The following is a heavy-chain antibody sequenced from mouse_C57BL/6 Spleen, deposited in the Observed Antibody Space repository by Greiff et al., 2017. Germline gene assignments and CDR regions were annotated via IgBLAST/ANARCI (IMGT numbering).Heavy chain of an antibody. CDR1: GYAFSSYW. J-gene: IGHJ2*01. CDR3: ARPTSSGTGYYFDY. CDR2: IYPGDGDT. V-gene: IGHV1-80*01. Sequence: VQLQESGAELVKPGASVKISCKASGYAFSSYWMNWVKQRPGKGLEWIGQIYPGDGDTNYNGKFKGKATLTADKSSSTAYMQLSSLTSEDSAVYFCARPTSSGTGYYFDYWGQGTTLTVSS. D-gene: IGHD3-2*02.